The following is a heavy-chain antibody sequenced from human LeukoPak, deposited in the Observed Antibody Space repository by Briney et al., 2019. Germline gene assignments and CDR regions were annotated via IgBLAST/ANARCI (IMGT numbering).Heavy chain of an antibody. Sequence: PSETLSLTRTVSGDSIIGYYWSWIRQPPGKGLEWIGYIHYSGSSNYNPSLQSRVTISLDTSRGHFSLKLSSATAADTAVYYCARGERLGPDFWGQGTLVTVSS. J-gene: IGHJ4*02. D-gene: IGHD1-1*01. CDR2: IHYSGSS. V-gene: IGHV4-59*01. CDR3: ARGERLGPDF. CDR1: GDSIIGYY.